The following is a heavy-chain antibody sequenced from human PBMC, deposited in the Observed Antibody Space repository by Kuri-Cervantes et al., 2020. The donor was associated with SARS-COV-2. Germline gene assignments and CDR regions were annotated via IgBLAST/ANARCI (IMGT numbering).Heavy chain of an antibody. CDR2: ISSSSSTI. Sequence: GESLKISCAASGFTFSSYSMNWVRQAPGKGLEWVSYISSSSSTIYYADSVKGRFTISRDNAKNSLYLQMNSLRAEDTAVYYCARAADTDYWGQGTLVTVSS. D-gene: IGHD5-18*01. J-gene: IGHJ4*02. CDR3: ARAADTDY. V-gene: IGHV3-48*01. CDR1: GFTFSSYS.